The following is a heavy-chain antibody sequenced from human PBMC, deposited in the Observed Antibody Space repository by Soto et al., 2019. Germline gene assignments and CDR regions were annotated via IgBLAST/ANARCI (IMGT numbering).Heavy chain of an antibody. CDR2: IYYSGST. D-gene: IGHD1-26*01. V-gene: IGHV4-59*08. J-gene: IGHJ1*01. CDR1: GGSISSSY. CDR3: ARSYSVSDHTPFQH. Sequence: QVQLQESGPGLVKPSETLSLTCTVSGGSISSSYWCWIRQPPGKRLEWIGYIYYSGSTNYIPSLKSRVTISVDTSKNPFSQKLSSATAADTAVYYCARSYSVSDHTPFQHWGQGTLVTVSS.